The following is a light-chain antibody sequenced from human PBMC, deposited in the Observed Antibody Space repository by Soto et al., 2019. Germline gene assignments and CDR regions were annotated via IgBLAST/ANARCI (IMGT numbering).Light chain of an antibody. V-gene: IGKV3-20*01. J-gene: IGKJ2*02. CDR2: GAS. CDR3: QQYGSSPCT. Sequence: EIVLTQSPGTLSLSPGERVTLSCRASQRVSSSYLAWYRQQPGQAPRLLIYGASTRATGIPDRVSGSGSGTDFTLSISRLEPEEFAVYYCQQYGSSPCTFGQGIKLEIK. CDR1: QRVSSSY.